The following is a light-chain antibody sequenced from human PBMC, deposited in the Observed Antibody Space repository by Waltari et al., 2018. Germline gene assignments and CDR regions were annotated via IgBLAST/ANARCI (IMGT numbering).Light chain of an antibody. J-gene: IGLJ2*01. Sequence: QSALTQPASVSGSPGQSITISCSGVGSAVGASAYVPWHQHHPGKAPQVTIYDVTNRPSGVSDRFSASKSANTASLTISRLQPEDEADYYCSSQTLDGLVLFGGGTRLTVL. V-gene: IGLV2-14*03. CDR3: SSQTLDGLVL. CDR1: GSAVGASAY. CDR2: DVT.